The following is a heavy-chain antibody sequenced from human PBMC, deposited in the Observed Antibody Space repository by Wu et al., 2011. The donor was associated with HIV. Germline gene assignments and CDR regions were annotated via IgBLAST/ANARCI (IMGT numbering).Heavy chain of an antibody. Sequence: QVQLVQSGAEVKKPGASVKVSCKAFGYTFTGYYMHWVRQAPGQGLEWMGRIIPIFGTANYAQKFQGRVTITADKSTSTAYMXRVSSLRSEDTAVYYCALRTRAGSGSDYWGQGTLVTVSS. CDR1: GYTFTGYY. J-gene: IGHJ4*02. V-gene: IGHV1-69*06. CDR2: IIPIFGTA. D-gene: IGHD3-10*01. CDR3: ALRTRAGSGSDY.